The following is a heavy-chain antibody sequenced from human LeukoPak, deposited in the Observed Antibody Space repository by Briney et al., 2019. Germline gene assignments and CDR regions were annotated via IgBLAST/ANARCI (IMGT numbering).Heavy chain of an antibody. CDR3: ARSKDSSGWLPPKY. CDR1: GGTFSSYA. J-gene: IGHJ4*02. CDR2: IIPIFGTA. V-gene: IGHV1-69*13. D-gene: IGHD6-19*01. Sequence: GASVKVSCKASGGTFSSYAISWVRKAPGQGLEWMGGIIPIFGTANYAQKFQGRVTITADGSTSTAYMELSSLRSEDTAVYYCARSKDSSGWLPPKYWGQGTLVTVSS.